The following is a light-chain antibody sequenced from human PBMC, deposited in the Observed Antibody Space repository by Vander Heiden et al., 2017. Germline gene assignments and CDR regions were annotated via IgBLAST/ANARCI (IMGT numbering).Light chain of an antibody. Sequence: EIALTQSPATLSLSPRERAIPSCRASPQFVNYLAWYPQKPGQTPGLLIYCASNSATGVPARFSGSGTGTDFTLTISDLDPEDFAVYYCQHRSDGPLFTFGPGTKVDMK. V-gene: IGKV3-11*01. CDR2: CAS. CDR3: QHRSDGPLFT. CDR1: PQFVNY. J-gene: IGKJ3*01.